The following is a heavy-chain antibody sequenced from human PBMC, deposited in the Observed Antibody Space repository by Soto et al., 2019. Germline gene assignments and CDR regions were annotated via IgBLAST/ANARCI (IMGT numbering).Heavy chain of an antibody. CDR2: INAGNGNT. V-gene: IGHV1-3*01. CDR1: GYTFTSYA. J-gene: IGHJ6*02. D-gene: IGHD3-16*01. CDR3: ARSRLNYYGMDV. Sequence: ASMKVSCKASGYTFTSYAMHWVRQAPGQMLEWMGWINAGNGNTKYSQKFQGRVTITRDTSASTAYMELSSLRSEDTAVYYCARSRLNYYGMDVWGQGTTVTVSS.